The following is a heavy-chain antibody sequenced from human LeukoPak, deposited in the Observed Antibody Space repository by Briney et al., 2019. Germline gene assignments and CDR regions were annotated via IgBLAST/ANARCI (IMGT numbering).Heavy chain of an antibody. J-gene: IGHJ3*02. CDR3: ATEALFLEWLSHDAFDI. CDR1: GYTFTSYY. CDR2: INPSGGST. Sequence: ASVKVSCKASGYTFTSYYMHWVRQAPGQGLEWMGIINPSGGSTSYAQKFQGRVTMTRDTSTSTVYMELSSLRSEDTAVYYCATEALFLEWLSHDAFDIWGQGTMVTVSS. D-gene: IGHD3-3*01. V-gene: IGHV1-46*01.